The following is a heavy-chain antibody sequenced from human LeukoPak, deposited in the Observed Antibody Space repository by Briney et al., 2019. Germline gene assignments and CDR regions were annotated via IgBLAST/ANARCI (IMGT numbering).Heavy chain of an antibody. CDR1: GFTFSSYW. V-gene: IGHV3-74*01. D-gene: IGHD4-17*01. J-gene: IGHJ4*02. CDR2: INSDGSST. CDR3: ARGSGYGDPFDY. Sequence: GGSLRLSCAASGFTFSSYWMHWVRQAPGKGLVWVSRINSDGSSTSYADSVKGRFTISRDNAKNTLYLQMNSLRAEDTAVYYCARGSGYGDPFDYWGQGTLVTVSS.